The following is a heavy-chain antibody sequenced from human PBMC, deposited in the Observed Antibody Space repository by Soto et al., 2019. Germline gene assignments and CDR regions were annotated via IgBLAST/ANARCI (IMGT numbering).Heavy chain of an antibody. D-gene: IGHD6-13*01. CDR1: GFSLSNSGVG. V-gene: IGHV2-5*02. CDR3: AHEYSSSWYGYFQH. Sequence: SRATLVNAARPVALTCTFSGFSLSNSGVGVGWIRQPPGKALEWLALIYWDDDKRYSPSLKSRLTITKDTSKNQVVLTMTNMDPVDTATYYCAHEYSSSWYGYFQHWGQGTLVTVSS. J-gene: IGHJ1*01. CDR2: IYWDDDK.